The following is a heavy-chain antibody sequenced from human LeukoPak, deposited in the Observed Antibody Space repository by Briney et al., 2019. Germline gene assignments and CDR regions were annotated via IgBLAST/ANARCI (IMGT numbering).Heavy chain of an antibody. CDR2: IYYSGST. J-gene: IGHJ4*02. D-gene: IGHD4-17*01. CDR1: DGSMSGYY. V-gene: IGHV4-59*08. CDR3: ARHKSDYGDYHAH. Sequence: PSETLSLTCTVYDGSMSGYYWRWIRQPPGKGLEWIGYIYYSGSTNYNPSLKRRATISEDRSMNQFSLKLSSDTAADTAVYYCARHKSDYGDYHAHWGQGTLVTVSS.